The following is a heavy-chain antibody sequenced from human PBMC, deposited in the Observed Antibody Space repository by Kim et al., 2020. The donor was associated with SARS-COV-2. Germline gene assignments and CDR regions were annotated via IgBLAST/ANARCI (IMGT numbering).Heavy chain of an antibody. CDR2: ISSSSSYT. D-gene: IGHD3-16*02. CDR3: ACVGYYFVWWGYRVSYY. J-gene: IGHJ4*01. CDR1: GFTFSDYY. V-gene: IGHV3-11*03. Sequence: GGSLRLSCAASGFTFSDYYMSWIRQAPGKGLEWVSYISSSSSYTNYSDSVKGRFTISIDNAKNSLYLQMNSQRAEDTAVYYCACVGYYFVWWGYRVSYY.